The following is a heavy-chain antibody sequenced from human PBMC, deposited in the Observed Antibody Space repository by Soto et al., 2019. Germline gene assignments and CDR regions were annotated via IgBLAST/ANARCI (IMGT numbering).Heavy chain of an antibody. CDR1: GVTFSSYW. J-gene: IGHJ4*01. CDR3: ARDLDRYYYQVSDY. V-gene: IGHV3-74*01. D-gene: IGHD3-10*01. CDR2: INTDGSST. Sequence: EVQLVESGGGLVQPGGSLRLSCAASGVTFSSYWMHWVRQAPGKGLVWVSRINTDGSSTFYADSVKGRFTISSDNAKNTLYLQMNSLRAEDTAVYYCARDLDRYYYQVSDYWGHGTLVTFSS.